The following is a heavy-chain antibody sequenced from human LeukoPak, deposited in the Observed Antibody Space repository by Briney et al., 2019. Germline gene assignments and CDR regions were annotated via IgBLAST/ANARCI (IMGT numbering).Heavy chain of an antibody. CDR1: GGSISSYY. V-gene: IGHV4-4*07. J-gene: IGHJ4*02. Sequence: SETLSLTCTVSGGSISSYYWSWIRQPAGKGLEWIGRIYTSGSTNYNPSLKSRVTMSVDTSKNQFSLKLSSVTAADTAVYYCARDSDGIRFLEWLSPRALFDYWGQGTLVTVSS. CDR2: IYTSGST. CDR3: ARDSDGIRFLEWLSPRALFDY. D-gene: IGHD3-3*01.